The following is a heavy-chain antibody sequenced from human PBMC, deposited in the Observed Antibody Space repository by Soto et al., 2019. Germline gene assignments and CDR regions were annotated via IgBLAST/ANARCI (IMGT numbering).Heavy chain of an antibody. Sequence: QITLKESGPTLVKPTQTLTLTCTYSGFSLRTTGVGVGWIRQPPGKALEWLGIIYWDDDKRYSPSLKSRLTPPXDISKSQVALTMTNMGPVDTATYFCAHTWGLPFDYWGPGNLVIVSS. CDR3: AHTWGLPFDY. D-gene: IGHD3-16*01. CDR2: IYWDDDK. J-gene: IGHJ4*02. CDR1: GFSLRTTGVG. V-gene: IGHV2-5*02.